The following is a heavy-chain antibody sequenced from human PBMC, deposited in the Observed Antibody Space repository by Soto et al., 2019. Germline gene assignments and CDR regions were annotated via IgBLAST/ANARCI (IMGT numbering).Heavy chain of an antibody. Sequence: GASVKVSCKASGYTFTSYGISWVRQAPGQGLEWMGWISAYNGNTNYAQKLQGRVTMTTDTSTSTAYMELRSLRSDDTAVYYCATQYSSSWYGDNYYYYYGMDVWGQGTTVTVSS. CDR1: GYTFTSYG. V-gene: IGHV1-18*01. CDR2: ISAYNGNT. J-gene: IGHJ6*02. D-gene: IGHD6-13*01. CDR3: ATQYSSSWYGDNYYYYYGMDV.